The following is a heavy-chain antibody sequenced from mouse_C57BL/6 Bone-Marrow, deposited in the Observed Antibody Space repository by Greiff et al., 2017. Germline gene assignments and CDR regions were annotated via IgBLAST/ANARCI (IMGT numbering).Heavy chain of an antibody. D-gene: IGHD1-1*01. V-gene: IGHV5-17*01. J-gene: IGHJ1*03. CDR2: ISSGSSTN. Sequence: EVHLVESGGGLVKPGGSLKLSCAASGFTFSDYGMHWVRQAPEKGLEWVAYISSGSSTNYYADTVKGRFTISIDNAKNTLFLQMTSLKSEDTAMYYCAATVAHWYFDVWGTGTTVTVSS. CDR1: GFTFSDYG. CDR3: AATVAHWYFDV.